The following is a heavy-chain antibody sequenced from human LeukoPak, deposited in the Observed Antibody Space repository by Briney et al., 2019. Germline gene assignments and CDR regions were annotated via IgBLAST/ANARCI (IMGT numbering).Heavy chain of an antibody. CDR1: GFTFSIYG. CDR3: ARRVRGYGIYYFDY. V-gene: IGHV3-23*01. Sequence: GGSLRLSCAASGFTFSIYGMSWVRQAPGKGLEWVSAISSNGGGTFYADSVKGRFTISRDNAKNSLYLQMNSLRAEDTAVYYCARRVRGYGIYYFDYWGQGTLVTVSS. D-gene: IGHD2-15*01. J-gene: IGHJ4*02. CDR2: ISSNGGGT.